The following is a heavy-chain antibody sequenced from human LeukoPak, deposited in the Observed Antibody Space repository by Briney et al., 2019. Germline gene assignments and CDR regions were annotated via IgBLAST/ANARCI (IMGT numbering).Heavy chain of an antibody. CDR2: INAGNGDT. J-gene: IGHJ4*02. D-gene: IGHD2-2*01. CDR3: TRGSSSTWPRDYWPFDY. Sequence: GASVKGSCKTSGYTFTTYAVHWVRQAPGQSLEWMGWINAGNGDTKYSQKFEVRVTITRDTSANTAYMELSSLTSEDTAVYYCTRGSSSTWPRDYWPFDYWGQGTLVTVSS. V-gene: IGHV1-3*01. CDR1: GYTFTTYA.